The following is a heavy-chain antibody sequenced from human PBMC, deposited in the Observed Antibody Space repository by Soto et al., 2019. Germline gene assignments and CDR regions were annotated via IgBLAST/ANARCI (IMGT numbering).Heavy chain of an antibody. CDR1: GGSISSGDYY. Sequence: PSETLSLTCTVSGGSISSGDYYWSWIRQPPGKGLEWIGYIYYSGSTYYNPSLKSRVTISVDTSKNQFSLKLSSVTAADTAVYYCARSITMIVVTPLGDAFDIWGQGTMVTVSS. J-gene: IGHJ3*02. D-gene: IGHD3-22*01. CDR3: ARSITMIVVTPLGDAFDI. CDR2: IYYSGST. V-gene: IGHV4-30-4*01.